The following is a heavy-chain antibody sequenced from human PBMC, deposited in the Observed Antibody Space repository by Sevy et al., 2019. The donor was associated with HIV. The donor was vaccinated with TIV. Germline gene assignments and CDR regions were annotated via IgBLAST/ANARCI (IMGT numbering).Heavy chain of an antibody. J-gene: IGHJ5*02. Sequence: ASVKVSCKASGYTFSTYGISWVRQAPGQGLEWMGWIGAYNGNIKYAQKFEDRVTMTTDTSTSTAYMDLKSLRSADTAVYFCARLSTARGTLNWFDPWGQGTLVTVS. CDR1: GYTFSTYG. CDR2: IGAYNGNI. V-gene: IGHV1-18*01. CDR3: ARLSTARGTLNWFDP. D-gene: IGHD3-10*01.